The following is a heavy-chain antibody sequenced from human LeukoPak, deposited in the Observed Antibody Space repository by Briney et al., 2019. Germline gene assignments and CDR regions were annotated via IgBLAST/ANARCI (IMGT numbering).Heavy chain of an antibody. Sequence: SETPSLTCAVYGGSFSGYYWSWIRQPPGKGLEWIGEIYHSGSTNYNPSLKSRVTISVDKSKNQFSLKLSSVTAADTAVYYCARATGYSSGWEYYFDYWGQGTLVTVSS. CDR2: IYHSGST. CDR1: GGSFSGYY. CDR3: ARATGYSSGWEYYFDY. J-gene: IGHJ4*02. V-gene: IGHV4-34*01. D-gene: IGHD6-19*01.